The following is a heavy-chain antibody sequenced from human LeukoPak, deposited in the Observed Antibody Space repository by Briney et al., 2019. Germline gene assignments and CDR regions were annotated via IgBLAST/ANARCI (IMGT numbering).Heavy chain of an antibody. V-gene: IGHV3-30-3*01. J-gene: IGHJ4*02. D-gene: IGHD6-19*01. CDR1: GFTFSSYA. CDR3: ATAVEVADYYFDS. Sequence: AGGSLRLSCAASGFTFSSYAMHWVRQAPGKGLEWVAVISYDGSNKYYADSVKGRFTISRDNSKNTLYLQMNSLRAADTAVYYCATAVEVADYYFDSWGQGTLVTVSS. CDR2: ISYDGSNK.